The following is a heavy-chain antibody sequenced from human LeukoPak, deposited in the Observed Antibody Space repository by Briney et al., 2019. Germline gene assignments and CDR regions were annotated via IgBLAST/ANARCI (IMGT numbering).Heavy chain of an antibody. D-gene: IGHD3-22*01. V-gene: IGHV4-39*01. Sequence: SETLSLTCTVSGGSISSSNYYWGWSREPPGKGVEWIVSIYYSGSTYNNPTRKSRVTISVNTPKNQFSLTLTSVTAADTAVYYCARLPYPYDSSGSPPLDYWGQGTLVTGSS. J-gene: IGHJ4*02. CDR3: ARLPYPYDSSGSPPLDY. CDR2: IYYSGST. CDR1: GGSISSSNYY.